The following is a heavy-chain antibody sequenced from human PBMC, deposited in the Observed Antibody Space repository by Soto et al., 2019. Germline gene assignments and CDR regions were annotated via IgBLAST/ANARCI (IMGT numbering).Heavy chain of an antibody. CDR3: ASSYCSGGSCSEQYHFDF. D-gene: IGHD2-15*01. CDR1: GGSFSGYY. V-gene: IGHV4-34*01. J-gene: IGHJ4*02. CDR2: INHSGST. Sequence: SETLSLTCAVYGGSFSGYYWSWIRQPPGKGLEWIGEINHSGSTNYNPSLKSRVTISVDTSKNQFSLKLSSVTAADTAVYYCASSYCSGGSCSEQYHFDFRGQGILVTVSS.